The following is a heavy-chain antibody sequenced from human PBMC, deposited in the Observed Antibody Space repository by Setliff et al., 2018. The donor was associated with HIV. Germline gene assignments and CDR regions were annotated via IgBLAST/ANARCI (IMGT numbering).Heavy chain of an antibody. CDR3: ARMRLTVDPGAAAGAYDY. D-gene: IGHD6-13*01. V-gene: IGHV2-70*11. Sequence: SGPPLVNPTQPLTLTCTFSGFSLKSSGVCVSWIRQSPGKALEWLARIDWEDDKHYSESLKTRLTVSKDTSKNQVVLTMTNVDPVDTATYYCARMRLTVDPGAAAGAYDYWGRGTLVTVSS. CDR2: IDWEDDK. J-gene: IGHJ4*02. CDR1: GFSLKSSGVC.